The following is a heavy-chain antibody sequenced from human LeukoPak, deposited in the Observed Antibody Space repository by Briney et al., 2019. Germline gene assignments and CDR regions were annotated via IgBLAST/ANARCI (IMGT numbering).Heavy chain of an antibody. D-gene: IGHD6-19*01. J-gene: IGHJ4*02. Sequence: SETLSLTCTVSGGITKYYSGGTTRYYWSWIRQSPGKGLGWIGYIHNSGTTNYNPSLKSRATMSVDTSKSQFSLKLSSVTAADTAVYYCATPGIAVAGTPFDYWGQGTLVTVSS. CDR3: ATPGIAVAGTPFDY. V-gene: IGHV4-61*01. CDR2: IHNSGTT. CDR1: GGITKYYSGGTTRYY.